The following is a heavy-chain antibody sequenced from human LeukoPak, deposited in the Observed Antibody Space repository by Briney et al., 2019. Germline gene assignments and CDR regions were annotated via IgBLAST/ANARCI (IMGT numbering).Heavy chain of an antibody. Sequence: GGSLRLSCAASGFTFSNYWMSWVRQAPGKGLEWVANIKPNGGGISYVDSVKGRFTISRDNAKNSLYLQMNSLRAEDTAVYYCARDVPDRGDYWGQGTLVTVSS. V-gene: IGHV3-7*01. CDR2: IKPNGGGI. CDR1: GFTFSNYW. D-gene: IGHD1-14*01. J-gene: IGHJ4*02. CDR3: ARDVPDRGDY.